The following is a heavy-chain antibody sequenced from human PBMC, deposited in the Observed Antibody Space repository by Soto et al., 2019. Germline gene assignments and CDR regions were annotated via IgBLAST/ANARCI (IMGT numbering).Heavy chain of an antibody. CDR2: ISSGSSYI. CDR1: GFTFRSYS. D-gene: IGHD3-16*02. J-gene: IGHJ4*02. Sequence: EVQLVESGGGLVKPGGSLRLSCAASGFTFRSYSMNWVRQAPGKGLEWVSSISSGSSYIYYADSVKGRFTISRDNAKNSLCLQMNSLRVEDTAVYYCARGYHGNFDFWGQGTLVLVSS. CDR3: ARGYHGNFDF. V-gene: IGHV3-21*01.